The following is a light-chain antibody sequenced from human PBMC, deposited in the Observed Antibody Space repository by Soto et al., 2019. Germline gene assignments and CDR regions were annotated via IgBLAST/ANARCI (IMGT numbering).Light chain of an antibody. CDR2: AAS. CDR1: QSISSY. CDR3: QQSYSTPLT. V-gene: IGKV1-39*01. J-gene: IGKJ4*01. Sequence: DIQIIQSPTTLSGSERDRVTITCRASQSISSYLNWYQQKPGKAPKLLIYAASSLQSGVPSRFSGSGSGTDFTLTISSLQPEDFATYYCQQSYSTPLTFGGGTKV.